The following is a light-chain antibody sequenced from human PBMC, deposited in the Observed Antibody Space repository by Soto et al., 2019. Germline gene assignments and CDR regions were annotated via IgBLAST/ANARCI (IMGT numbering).Light chain of an antibody. Sequence: DIQMTQSPSTLSASVGDRVTITCRASQSISTWLAWYQQKPGKAPKILIYDASSLESGVPSRFSGSGSGTDFTLTVRSLQPDDFATYYCQQYNSYWTCGQGTKVDIK. J-gene: IGKJ1*01. CDR2: DAS. CDR3: QQYNSYWT. V-gene: IGKV1-5*01. CDR1: QSISTW.